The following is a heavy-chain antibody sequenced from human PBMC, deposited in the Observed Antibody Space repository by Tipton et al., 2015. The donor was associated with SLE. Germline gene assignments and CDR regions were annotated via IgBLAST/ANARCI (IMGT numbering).Heavy chain of an antibody. CDR2: VYYSGST. Sequence: LACTVSGGSITNSIYYWAWIRQPPGKGLEWIGSVYYSGSTYYNPSLKSRVTISVDTSKNQFSLKLSSVTAADTAVYYCARRFNGDYYFDYWGQGTLVTVSS. CDR3: ARRFNGDYYFDY. J-gene: IGHJ4*02. V-gene: IGHV4-39*01. CDR1: GGSITNSIYY. D-gene: IGHD2-21*02.